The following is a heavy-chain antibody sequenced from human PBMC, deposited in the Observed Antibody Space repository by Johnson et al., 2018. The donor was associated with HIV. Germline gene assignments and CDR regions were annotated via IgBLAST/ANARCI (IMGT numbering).Heavy chain of an antibody. Sequence: QVQLVESGGGVVRPGGSLRLSCAASGFTFDDYGMSWVRQAPGKGLEWVAAISFAGNKKHYAESVKGRFTISRENSKNMLFLEMNSLRGEDTAVYYCARDHYDSSGLDAFDIWGQGTMVTVSS. D-gene: IGHD3-22*01. CDR3: ARDHYDSSGLDAFDI. CDR2: ISFAGNKK. CDR1: GFTFDDYG. J-gene: IGHJ3*02. V-gene: IGHV3-30*03.